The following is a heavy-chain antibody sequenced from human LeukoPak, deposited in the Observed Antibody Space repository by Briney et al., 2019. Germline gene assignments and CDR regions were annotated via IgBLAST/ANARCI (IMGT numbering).Heavy chain of an antibody. CDR3: ARSLYYYDSSGYYEIDY. J-gene: IGHJ4*02. CDR1: GYTFTGYY. Sequence: ASVKVSCKASGYTFTGYYMHWVRQAPGQGLEWMGRINPNSGGTNYAQKFQGRVTMTRDTSISTAYMELSRLRSDDTAVYHCARSLYYYDSSGYYEIDYWGQGTLVTVSS. D-gene: IGHD3-22*01. V-gene: IGHV1-2*06. CDR2: INPNSGGT.